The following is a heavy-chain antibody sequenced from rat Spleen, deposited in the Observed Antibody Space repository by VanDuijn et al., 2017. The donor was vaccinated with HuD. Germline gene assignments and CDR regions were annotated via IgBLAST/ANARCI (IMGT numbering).Heavy chain of an antibody. Sequence: QVQLKESGPGLVQPSQTLSLTCTVSGFSLTNYGVSWVRQPPGKGLEWIGAIWSGGKTDYNSALKSRLSISRDTSKIQVLLKMNRRQPEVPSMYCCARSAKYYYDCSYYYVHFDYWGQGVMVTVSS. CDR3: ARSAKYYYDCSYYYVHFDY. D-gene: IGHD1-12*02. CDR2: IWSGGKT. CDR1: GFSLTNYG. V-gene: IGHV2-16*01. J-gene: IGHJ2*01.